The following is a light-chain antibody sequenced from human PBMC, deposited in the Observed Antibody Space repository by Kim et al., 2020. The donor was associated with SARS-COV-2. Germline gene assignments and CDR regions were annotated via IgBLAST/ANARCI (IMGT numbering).Light chain of an antibody. CDR2: EDS. CDR3: QAWDSSTVV. Sequence: SVSPGQKGSITCSGEKLGDKYACGYEQMPSQSPVLVSYEDSKRASGIPERFSGSNSGNTATLTISGTQAMDEADYYCQAWDSSTVVFGGGTQLTVL. V-gene: IGLV3-1*01. J-gene: IGLJ2*01. CDR1: KLGDKY.